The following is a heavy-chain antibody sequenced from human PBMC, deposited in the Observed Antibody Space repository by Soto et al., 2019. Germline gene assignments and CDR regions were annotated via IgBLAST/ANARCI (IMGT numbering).Heavy chain of an antibody. Sequence: RGESLKISCKGSGYSFSSYWIGWVRQMPGKGLEWMGIIHPGDSDTRYSPSFQGQVTISADKSISTAYLQWTSLEASDTAMYYCARLVRGGVVTNFEFWGQGTLVTVSS. V-gene: IGHV5-51*01. J-gene: IGHJ4*02. CDR3: ARLVRGGVVTNFEF. D-gene: IGHD3-10*01. CDR2: IHPGDSDT. CDR1: GYSFSSYW.